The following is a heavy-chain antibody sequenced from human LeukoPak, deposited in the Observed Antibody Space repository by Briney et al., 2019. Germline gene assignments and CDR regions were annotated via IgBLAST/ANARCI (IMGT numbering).Heavy chain of an antibody. Sequence: SETLSLTCTVSGGSISSSNYYWGWIRQPPGKGLEWIGSMKYSGSTYYNPSLKSRVTISVDTSKNQFSLKLSSVTAADTAVYYCARSSMSDAFDIWGQGTMVTVSS. V-gene: IGHV4-39*01. J-gene: IGHJ3*02. CDR1: GGSISSSNYY. CDR2: MKYSGST. D-gene: IGHD6-6*01. CDR3: ARSSMSDAFDI.